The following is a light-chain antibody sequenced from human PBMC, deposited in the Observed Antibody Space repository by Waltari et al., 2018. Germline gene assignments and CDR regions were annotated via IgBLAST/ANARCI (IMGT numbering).Light chain of an antibody. CDR3: QQSYSVPYT. Sequence: DIQMTQSPSSLSASVGDRVTITCRTIQTISIYLNWYQQKPGKAPDLLIYATSSLQSGVPSRFSGSGSGTDFTLTISNLQPEDFATYFCQQSYSVPYTFGQGTKLEIK. CDR2: ATS. V-gene: IGKV1-39*01. J-gene: IGKJ2*01. CDR1: QTISIY.